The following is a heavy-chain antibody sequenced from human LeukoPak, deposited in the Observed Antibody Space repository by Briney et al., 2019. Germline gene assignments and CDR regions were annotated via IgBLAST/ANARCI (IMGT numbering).Heavy chain of an antibody. CDR2: IYYSGST. V-gene: IGHV4-59*01. Sequence: SETLSLTCTVSGGSISNYYWSWIRQPPGKGLEWIGYIYYSGSTNYNPSLKSRVTISVDTSKNQFSLKLSSVTAADTAVYYCARDAELYSSGWYGMDVWGQGTTVTVSS. D-gene: IGHD6-19*01. CDR1: GGSISNYY. J-gene: IGHJ6*02. CDR3: ARDAELYSSGWYGMDV.